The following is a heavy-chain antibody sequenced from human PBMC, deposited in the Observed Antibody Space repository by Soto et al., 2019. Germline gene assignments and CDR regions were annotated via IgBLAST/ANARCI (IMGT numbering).Heavy chain of an antibody. Sequence: QLHLVQSGAVVKKPGASVTVSCSASGYPVTAYYMHWVRQAPGRGLEWMGGINPATGAAKYTQTFRGRGTMTRDTSTSTFFMELSGLSSEDTAVFYCARGGGVGVAGSASFDMWGQGTLVTVSS. CDR3: ARGGGVGVAGSASFDM. J-gene: IGHJ3*02. D-gene: IGHD3-3*01. V-gene: IGHV1-2*02. CDR2: INPATGAA. CDR1: GYPVTAYY.